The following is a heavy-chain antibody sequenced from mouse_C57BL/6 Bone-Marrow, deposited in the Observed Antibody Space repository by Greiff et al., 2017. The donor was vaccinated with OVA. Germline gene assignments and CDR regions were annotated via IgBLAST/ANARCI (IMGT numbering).Heavy chain of an antibody. D-gene: IGHD1-1*01. Sequence: EVKLMESGGGLVKPGGSLKLSCAASGFTFSSYTMSWVRQTPEKRLEWVATISGGGGNTYYPDSVKGRFTISRDNAKNTLYLQMSSLRSEDTALYYCARESLRYFDYWGQGTTLTVSS. CDR2: ISGGGGNT. J-gene: IGHJ2*01. V-gene: IGHV5-9*01. CDR3: ARESLRYFDY. CDR1: GFTFSSYT.